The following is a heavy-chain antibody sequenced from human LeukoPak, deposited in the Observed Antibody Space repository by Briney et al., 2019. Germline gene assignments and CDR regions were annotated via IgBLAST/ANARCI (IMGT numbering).Heavy chain of an antibody. Sequence: SETLSLTCTVSDGSIRNYYWTWIRQPPGKGQEWIGYIYNSRSTNYNPSLQSRITISVDTSRNQFSLKLRSVTAADTAVYYCARGEVVAATLSYFNYWGQGTLVTVSS. V-gene: IGHV4-59*01. D-gene: IGHD2-15*01. J-gene: IGHJ4*02. CDR3: ARGEVVAATLSYFNY. CDR2: IYNSRST. CDR1: DGSIRNYY.